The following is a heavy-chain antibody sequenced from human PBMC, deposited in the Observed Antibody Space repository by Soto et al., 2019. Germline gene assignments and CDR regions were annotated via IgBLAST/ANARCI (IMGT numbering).Heavy chain of an antibody. V-gene: IGHV4-31*03. CDR1: GGSISSGGYY. D-gene: IGHD5-18*01. J-gene: IGHJ4*02. Sequence: QVQLQESGPGLVKPSQTLSLTCTVSGGSISSGGYYWSWIRQHPGKGLEWIGYIYYSGSTYYNPSLKSRVTISVDTAKNQFSLKLSSVTAADTAVYYCSRSGYSYGPNPLLYWGQGTLVTVSS. CDR3: SRSGYSYGPNPLLY. CDR2: IYYSGST.